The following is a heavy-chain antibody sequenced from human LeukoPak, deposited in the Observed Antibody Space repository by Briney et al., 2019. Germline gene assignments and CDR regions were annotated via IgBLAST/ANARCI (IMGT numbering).Heavy chain of an antibody. Sequence: PSETLSLTCAVYGVSFSGYYWSWIRQPPGKGLEWIGEINHSGSTNYNPSLKSRVTISVDTSKNQFSLKLSSVTAADTAVYYCARVLVGCSGGSCYYYYGMDVWGQGTTVTVSS. CDR2: INHSGST. D-gene: IGHD2-15*01. CDR3: ARVLVGCSGGSCYYYYGMDV. J-gene: IGHJ6*02. CDR1: GVSFSGYY. V-gene: IGHV4-34*01.